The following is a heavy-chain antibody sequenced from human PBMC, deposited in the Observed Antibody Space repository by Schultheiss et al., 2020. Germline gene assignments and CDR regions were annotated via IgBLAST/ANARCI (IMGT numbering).Heavy chain of an antibody. D-gene: IGHD3-16*01. J-gene: IGHJ4*02. V-gene: IGHV3-48*01. CDR1: GFTFSSYS. CDR3: TTDLWPKPRRDY. CDR2: IGSSSDTI. Sequence: GGSLRLSCAASGFTFSSYSMNWVRQAPGKGLEWISYIGSSSDTIYYADSVKGRFTISRDNAKNSLYLQMNSLKTEDTAVYYCTTDLWPKPRRDYWGQGTLVTVSS.